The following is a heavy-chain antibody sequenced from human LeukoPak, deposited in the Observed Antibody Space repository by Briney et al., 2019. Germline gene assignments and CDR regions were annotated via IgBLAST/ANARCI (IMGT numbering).Heavy chain of an antibody. CDR2: VNPNSGNT. J-gene: IGHJ6*03. CDR1: GYTFTGYY. V-gene: IGHV1-8*03. CDR3: ARGDYYYYMDV. Sequence: ASVKVSCKASGYTFTGYYMHWVRQATGQGLEWMGWVNPNSGNTGYAQKFQGRVTITRNTSISTAYMELSSLRSEDTAVYYCARGDYYYYMDVWGKGTTVTISS.